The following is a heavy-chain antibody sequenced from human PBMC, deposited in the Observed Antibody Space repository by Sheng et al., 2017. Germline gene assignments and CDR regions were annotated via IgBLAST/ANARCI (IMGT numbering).Heavy chain of an antibody. J-gene: IGHJ4*02. D-gene: IGHD3-22*01. CDR3: AHNRDHDSGTYYRHFDY. Sequence: QITLKESGPTLVKPTQTLTLTCTFSGFSLTTSGVGVGWFRQPPGKALEWLGLIYWNDDKPYNPSLRSRLSINKDTSKNQVVLTMTDMDPVDTATYYCAHNRDHDSGTYYRHFDYWGQGTLVIVSS. V-gene: IGHV2-5*01. CDR1: GFSLTTSGVG. CDR2: IYWNDDK.